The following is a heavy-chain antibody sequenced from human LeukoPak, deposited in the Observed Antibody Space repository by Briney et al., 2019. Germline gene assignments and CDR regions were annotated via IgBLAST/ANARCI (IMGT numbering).Heavy chain of an antibody. CDR1: GYTFTSYD. CDR2: MNPKSGNT. J-gene: IGHJ5*02. D-gene: IGHD3-22*01. V-gene: IGHV1-8*01. CDR3: ARGHYDSSGLFWFDP. Sequence: ASVKVSCKASGYTFTSYDINWVRQATGQGLEWVGWMNPKSGNTGYAQKFQGRVTMPRNTSISTAYMELSSLRSEDTAVYYCARGHYDSSGLFWFDPWGQGTLVTVSS.